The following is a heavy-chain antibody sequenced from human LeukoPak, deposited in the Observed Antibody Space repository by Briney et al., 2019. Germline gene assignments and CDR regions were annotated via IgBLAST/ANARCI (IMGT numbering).Heavy chain of an antibody. CDR2: IYYSGST. Sequence: XXIRQXPGKGLEWIGYIYYSGSTYYNPSLKSRVTISVDTSKNQFSLKLSSVTAADTAVYYCAKGGDLSYYFDYWGQGTLVTVSS. V-gene: IGHV4-31*02. J-gene: IGHJ4*02. CDR3: AKGGDLSYYFDY. D-gene: IGHD4-17*01.